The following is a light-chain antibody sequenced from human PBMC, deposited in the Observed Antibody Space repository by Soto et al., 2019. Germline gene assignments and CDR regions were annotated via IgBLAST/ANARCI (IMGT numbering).Light chain of an antibody. CDR3: QQYNSCPLT. Sequence: DIQMTQSPSNLSASVGDRVTITCRASQSISFWLAWYQQKPGSAPNLLIYNASTLGGEVQSRLSGSGSVTEFTLTISTLQPDDCAPYYCQQYNSCPLTFGGGTKV. CDR2: NAS. J-gene: IGKJ4*01. V-gene: IGKV1-5*01. CDR1: QSISFW.